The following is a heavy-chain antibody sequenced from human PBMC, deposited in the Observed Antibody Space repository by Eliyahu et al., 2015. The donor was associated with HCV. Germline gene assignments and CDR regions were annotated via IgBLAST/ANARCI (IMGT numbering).Heavy chain of an antibody. CDR3: ARESDYGSGPNAYYYGMGV. CDR1: GFXXXXYX. J-gene: IGHJ6*02. Sequence: EVQLVESGGGLVQPGGSLRLXCAASGFXXXXYXXSWVRQXPGKGREWVANIKQGGGEKYYVDSVKGRFTISRDNAKNSLHLQMNSLRAEDTAVYYCARESDYGSGPNAYYYGMGVWGQGTTVTVSS. D-gene: IGHD3-10*01. CDR2: IKQGGGEK. V-gene: IGHV3-7*01.